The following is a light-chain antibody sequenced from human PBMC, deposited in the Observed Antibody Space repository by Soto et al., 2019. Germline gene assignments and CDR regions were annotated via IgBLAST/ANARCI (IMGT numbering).Light chain of an antibody. CDR2: GAS. Sequence: DIQMTQSPTSLTASVGDRVSITCRASRSVRSYLNWYQQKPGKAPRLLIYGASRSQSGVPARFSGSGSGTDFTLIISNLQPEDFATYYCQQSYSNQYTFGQGTRLESK. CDR3: QQSYSNQYT. CDR1: RSVRSY. V-gene: IGKV1-39*01. J-gene: IGKJ2*01.